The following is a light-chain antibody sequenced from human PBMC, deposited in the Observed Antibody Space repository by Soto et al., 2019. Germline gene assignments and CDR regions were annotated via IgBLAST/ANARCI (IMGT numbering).Light chain of an antibody. CDR1: QSFSTW. CDR3: QQYNSNPLP. V-gene: IGKV1-5*03. J-gene: IGKJ4*01. CDR2: KTS. Sequence: DIQMTQSPSTLSASVGDRVTITCRASQSFSTWLAWYQQKPGKAPNLLIYKTSILESGVPSRFSGRGSGTELPLTLSSLPPDEFATYYCQQYNSNPLPLGGGTKVEIK.